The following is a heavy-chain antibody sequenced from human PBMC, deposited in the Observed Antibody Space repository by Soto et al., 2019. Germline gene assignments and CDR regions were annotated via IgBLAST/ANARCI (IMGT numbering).Heavy chain of an antibody. V-gene: IGHV3-23*01. CDR1: GFTFSSHV. D-gene: IGHD2-21*01. J-gene: IGHJ4*02. Sequence: PGGSLRLSCAASGFTFSSHVMSWVRQAPGKGLEWVSAITSTGGYTTYADSVKGRFTISRDNSKNTLYLQMNSLTAEDTAAYYCAKPWTEVGDYRPFDSWGQGTLVTVSS. CDR3: AKPWTEVGDYRPFDS. CDR2: ITSTGGYT.